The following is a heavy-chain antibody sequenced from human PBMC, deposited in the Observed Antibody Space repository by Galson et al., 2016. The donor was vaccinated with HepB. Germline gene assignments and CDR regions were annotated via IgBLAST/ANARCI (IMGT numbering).Heavy chain of an antibody. CDR3: AKAGGGWNYIDY. D-gene: IGHD6-19*01. Sequence: SLRLSCAASGFRFGDYAMTWVRQAPGKGLEWVSTLDKSGGAKYYAGSLLGRFTISRGNSKNTLYLEMNSLTADDTAVYFCAKAGGGWNYIDYWGQGTLVTVSS. CDR2: LDKSGGAK. V-gene: IGHV3-23*01. J-gene: IGHJ4*02. CDR1: GFRFGDYA.